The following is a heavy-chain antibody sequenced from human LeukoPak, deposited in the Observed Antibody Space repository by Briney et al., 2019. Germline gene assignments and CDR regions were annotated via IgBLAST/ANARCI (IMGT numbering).Heavy chain of an antibody. CDR1: GFTIXXXX. V-gene: IGHV3-53*01. Sequence: RLSCXVSGFTIXXXXXRWVRQAXGXGLXWVAXXYSGSNTYYADSVKRRFSISRYSANNTLYLQISRLTSEDTAVYYCTREQEDCTGTXXXRAFDVWGQGTMXXVS. CDR3: TREQEDCTGTXXXRAFDV. D-gene: IGHD2-8*02. CDR2: XYSGSNT. J-gene: IGHJ3*01.